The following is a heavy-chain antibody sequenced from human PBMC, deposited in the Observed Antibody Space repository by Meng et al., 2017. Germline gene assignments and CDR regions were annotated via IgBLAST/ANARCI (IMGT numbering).Heavy chain of an antibody. J-gene: IGHJ5*02. CDR1: GFPVMRHY. CDR3: ARDSMYNWFDP. Sequence: SACGVVQHGGSRSLLLAASGFPVMRHYFSWLRQAPGRGLEWVSVIYRGGSTYYADSVMGRLTISRDNSKNSLYLQMNSLRAEDTAVYYCARDSMYNWFDPWGQGTLVTVSS. V-gene: IGHV3-66*02. D-gene: IGHD3-22*01. CDR2: IYRGGST.